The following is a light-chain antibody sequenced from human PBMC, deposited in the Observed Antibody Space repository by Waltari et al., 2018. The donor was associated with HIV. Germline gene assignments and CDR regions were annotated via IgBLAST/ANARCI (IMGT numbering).Light chain of an antibody. CDR1: QGLRSY. V-gene: IGKV1-9*01. CDR2: SAS. Sequence: ILLTQSPSFLSASLGDRVTISCRANQGLRSYLAWYQQSPGRAPKLLSFSASVLQDTVTSRFSASGSGTQFTLTIKSLQTEDFATYDCQQQNTYPLTFGPGT. J-gene: IGKJ3*01. CDR3: QQQNTYPLT.